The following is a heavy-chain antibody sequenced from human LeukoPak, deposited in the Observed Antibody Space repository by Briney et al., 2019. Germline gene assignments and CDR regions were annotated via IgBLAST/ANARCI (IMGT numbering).Heavy chain of an antibody. CDR1: GFTFSSYW. CDR2: ISWDGNVK. D-gene: IGHD1-26*01. Sequence: GGSLRLSCVASGFTFSSYWMSWVRQAPGKGLEWLAFISWDGNVKYCADSVEGRFTISRDSPKNTLFLQMNSLRAEDTAVYYCARDLSRSYSVDYWGQGTLVTVSS. J-gene: IGHJ4*02. CDR3: ARDLSRSYSVDY. V-gene: IGHV3-30*03.